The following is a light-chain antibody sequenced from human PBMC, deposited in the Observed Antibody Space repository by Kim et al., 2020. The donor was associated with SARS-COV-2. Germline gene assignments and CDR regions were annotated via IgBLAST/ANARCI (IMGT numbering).Light chain of an antibody. V-gene: IGKV3-11*01. CDR2: DAS. J-gene: IGKJ4*02. CDR3: QQCSSWPRT. CDR1: QSVSTY. Sequence: EIVLTQSPATLSLSPGEGATLSCRASQSVSTYLVWYQQKPGQAPRLLIYDASNRATGIPARFSGSGSGTEFTLTISSLEPEDFAVYYCQQCSSWPRTFGGGTKVDIK.